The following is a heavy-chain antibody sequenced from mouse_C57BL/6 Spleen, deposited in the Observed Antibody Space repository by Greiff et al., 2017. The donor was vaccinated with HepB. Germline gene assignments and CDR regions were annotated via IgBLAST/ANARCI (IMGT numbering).Heavy chain of an antibody. Sequence: EVQLQQSGPELVKPGASVKISCKASGYTFTDYYMNWVKQSHGKSLEWIGDINPNNGGTSYNQKFKGKATLTVDTSSSTAYMELRSLTSEDSAVYDCAREEDGNYPYAMDYWGQGTSVTVSS. CDR2: INPNNGGT. J-gene: IGHJ4*01. CDR1: GYTFTDYY. D-gene: IGHD2-1*01. V-gene: IGHV1-26*01. CDR3: AREEDGNYPYAMDY.